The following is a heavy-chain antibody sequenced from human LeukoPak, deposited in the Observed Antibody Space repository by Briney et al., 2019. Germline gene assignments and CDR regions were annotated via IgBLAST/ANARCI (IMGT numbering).Heavy chain of an antibody. J-gene: IGHJ3*02. CDR1: GYTFTGYY. V-gene: IGHV1-2*02. Sequence: ASVKVSCKASGYTFTGYYMHWVRQAPGQGLEWMGWINPNSGGTNYAQKFQGRVTMTRDTSISTAYMELSRLRSDDTAVYYCARARDGSDAFGIWGQGTMVTVSS. D-gene: IGHD5-24*01. CDR3: ARARDGSDAFGI. CDR2: INPNSGGT.